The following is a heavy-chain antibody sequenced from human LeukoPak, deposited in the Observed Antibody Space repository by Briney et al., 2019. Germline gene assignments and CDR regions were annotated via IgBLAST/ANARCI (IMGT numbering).Heavy chain of an antibody. D-gene: IGHD1-1*01. J-gene: IGHJ6*03. CDR1: GFTFSSYW. Sequence: GGSLRLSCAASGFTFSSYWMSWVRQAPGKGLEWVANIKQDGSEKYYVDSVKGRFTISRDNAKNSLYLQMNSLRAEDTAVYYCARDRTHYYYYMDVWGKGTTVTVSS. V-gene: IGHV3-7*01. CDR3: ARDRTHYYYYMDV. CDR2: IKQDGSEK.